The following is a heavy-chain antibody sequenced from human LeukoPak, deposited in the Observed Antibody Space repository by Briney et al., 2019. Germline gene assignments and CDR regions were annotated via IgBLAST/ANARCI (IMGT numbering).Heavy chain of an antibody. CDR1: GFTFSSYA. Sequence: PGGSLRLSCAASGFTFSSYAMSWVRQAPGKGLEWVSAISGSGGSTYYADSVKGRFTISRDNSRSTLFLQMNSLRAEDTAVYYCAKDLSSGYYDAFDIWGQGTMVTVSS. CDR3: AKDLSSGYYDAFDI. V-gene: IGHV3-23*01. D-gene: IGHD3-22*01. J-gene: IGHJ3*02. CDR2: ISGSGGST.